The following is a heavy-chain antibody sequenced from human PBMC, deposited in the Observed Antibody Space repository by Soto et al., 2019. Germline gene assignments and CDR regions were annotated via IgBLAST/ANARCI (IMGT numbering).Heavy chain of an antibody. CDR1: GFTVSSNY. Sequence: EVQLVESGGGLIQPGGSLRLSCAASGFTVSSNYMSWVRQTPGKGLEWVSIIYSGGSSYYADSVKGRFTISRDNSKNTLXXQMNSLRAEDTAVYYCASCSMITFGGVIVDDAFDMWGPGTMVSVSS. CDR3: ASCSMITFGGVIVDDAFDM. D-gene: IGHD3-16*02. V-gene: IGHV3-53*01. J-gene: IGHJ3*02. CDR2: IYSGGSS.